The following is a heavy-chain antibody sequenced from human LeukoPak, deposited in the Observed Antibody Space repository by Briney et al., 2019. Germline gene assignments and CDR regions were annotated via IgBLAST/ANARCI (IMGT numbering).Heavy chain of an antibody. CDR1: GGSFSGYY. D-gene: IGHD3-16*01. CDR2: INHSGST. V-gene: IGHV4-34*01. CDR3: ARHDPWDY. J-gene: IGHJ4*02. Sequence: SETLSLTCAVYGGSFSGYYWSWIRQPPGKGLEWIGEINHSGSTNYNPSLRSRVTISVDTSKNQFSLKLSSVTAADTAVYYCARHDPWDYWGQGALVTVSS.